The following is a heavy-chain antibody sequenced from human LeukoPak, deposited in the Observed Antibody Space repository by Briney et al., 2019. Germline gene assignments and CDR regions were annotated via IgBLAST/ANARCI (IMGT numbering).Heavy chain of an antibody. CDR1: GGSISSYY. D-gene: IGHD2-15*01. CDR2: IYYSGST. Sequence: SETLSLTCTVSGGSISSYYWSWIRQPPGKGLEWIGYIYYSGSTNYNPSLKSRVTISVDTSKNQFSLKPSSVTAADTAVYYCARDQGDCSGGSCYVWFDPWGQGTLVTVSS. V-gene: IGHV4-59*01. J-gene: IGHJ5*02. CDR3: ARDQGDCSGGSCYVWFDP.